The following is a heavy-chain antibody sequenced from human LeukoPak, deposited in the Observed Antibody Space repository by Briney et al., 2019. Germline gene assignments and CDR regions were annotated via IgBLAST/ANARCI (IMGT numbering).Heavy chain of an antibody. Sequence: GGSLRLSCAASGFTFSSYAMSWVRQAPGKGLEWVSAISGSGGSTYYADSVKGRFTLSRDNSKNTLYLQMNSLRAEDTAVYYCAKDRRYSYGCDYWGQGTLVTVSS. V-gene: IGHV3-23*01. J-gene: IGHJ4*02. D-gene: IGHD5-18*01. CDR1: GFTFSSYA. CDR2: ISGSGGST. CDR3: AKDRRYSYGCDY.